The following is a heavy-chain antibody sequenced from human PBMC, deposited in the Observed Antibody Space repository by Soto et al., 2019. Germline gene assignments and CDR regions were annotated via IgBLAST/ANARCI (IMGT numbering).Heavy chain of an antibody. CDR2: IWYDGSNK. Sequence: GGSLRLSCAASGFKFSSYGMHWVRQAPGKGLEWVAVIWYDGSNKYYADSVKGRFTISRDDAKNSLSLQMNSLRDEDTAVYYCARDPERTSVTYYYYGMDVWGQGTTVTVSS. CDR3: ARDPERTSVTYYYYGMDV. V-gene: IGHV3-33*01. J-gene: IGHJ6*02. CDR1: GFKFSSYG. D-gene: IGHD4-17*01.